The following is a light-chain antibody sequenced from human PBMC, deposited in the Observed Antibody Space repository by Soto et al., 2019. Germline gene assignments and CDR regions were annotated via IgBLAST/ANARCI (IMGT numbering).Light chain of an antibody. V-gene: IGLV1-47*01. J-gene: IGLJ3*02. CDR3: EACDDSLSGWE. CDR1: SSNIGSNY. Sequence: QSVLTQPPSASGTPGQRVTISCSGSSSNIGSNYVYWYQQLPGTAPKLLIYRNNQRPSGVPDRFSGSKSGTSASLAISWLRSEEEAEYSREACDDSLSGWEFGGGPKLTDL. CDR2: RNN.